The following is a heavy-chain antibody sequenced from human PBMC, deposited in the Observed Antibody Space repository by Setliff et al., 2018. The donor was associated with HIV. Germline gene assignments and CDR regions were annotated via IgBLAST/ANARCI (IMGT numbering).Heavy chain of an antibody. Sequence: SETLSLTCAVYGGSFSGYYWSWIRQPPGKGLEWIGEIDHSGSTNYNPSLKSRVTISVDTSKNHFSLRLNSVTAADTAVYYCARLFQWMSYSFDIWGQGTMVTVSS. CDR1: GGSFSGYY. D-gene: IGHD5-12*01. CDR2: IDHSGST. V-gene: IGHV4-34*01. CDR3: ARLFQWMSYSFDI. J-gene: IGHJ3*02.